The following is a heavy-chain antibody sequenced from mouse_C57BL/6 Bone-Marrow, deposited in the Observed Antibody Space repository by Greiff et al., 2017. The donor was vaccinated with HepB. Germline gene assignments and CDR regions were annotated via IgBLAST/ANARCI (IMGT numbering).Heavy chain of an antibody. V-gene: IGHV5-12*01. Sequence: EVKLMESGGGLVQPGGSLKLSCAASGFTFSDYYMYWVRQTPEKRLEWVAYISNGGGSTYYPDTVKGRFTISRDNAKNTLYMQLSSLTSEDTAMYYCARLTTVVEGDYFDYWGQGTTLTVSS. CDR2: ISNGGGST. CDR1: GFTFSDYY. J-gene: IGHJ2*01. D-gene: IGHD1-1*01. CDR3: ARLTTVVEGDYFDY.